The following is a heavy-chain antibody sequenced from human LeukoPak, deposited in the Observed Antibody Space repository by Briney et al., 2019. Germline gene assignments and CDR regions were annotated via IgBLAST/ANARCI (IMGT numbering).Heavy chain of an antibody. J-gene: IGHJ5*02. V-gene: IGHV4-59*01. CDR1: GVSISSSY. Sequence: PSETLSLTCTVSGVSISSSYWSWIRQPPGKGLEWIGYIYYSGSTNYNPSLKSRVTISVDTSKNQFSLKLSSVTAADTAVYYCARHYGPWGQGTLVTVSS. CDR2: IYYSGST. D-gene: IGHD3-16*01. CDR3: ARHYGP.